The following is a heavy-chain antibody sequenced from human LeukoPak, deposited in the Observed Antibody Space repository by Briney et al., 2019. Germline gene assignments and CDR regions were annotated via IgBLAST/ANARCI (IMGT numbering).Heavy chain of an antibody. Sequence: GGSLRLSCGASGFTFSSYAMSWVRQAPGKGLEWVSTISGTGGSTYYADSVKGRFTISRDNSKNTLYLQMNSLRAEDTAVYYCAKSVAAAGHYWGQGTLVTVSS. CDR3: AKSVAAAGHY. D-gene: IGHD6-13*01. CDR2: ISGTGGST. CDR1: GFTFSSYA. J-gene: IGHJ4*02. V-gene: IGHV3-23*01.